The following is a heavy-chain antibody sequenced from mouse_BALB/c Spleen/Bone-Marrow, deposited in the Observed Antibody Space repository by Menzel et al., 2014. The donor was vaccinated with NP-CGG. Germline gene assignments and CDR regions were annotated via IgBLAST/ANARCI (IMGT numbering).Heavy chain of an antibody. J-gene: IGHJ3*01. V-gene: IGHV2-5-1*01. CDR1: GFSLTNYG. CDR2: IWRGGTT. Sequence: VQLVESGPSLVQPSQRLPITCTVSGFSLTNYGIYWARQSPGKGLEWLGVIWRGGTTDYNAAFMSRLSITKDNSKSQVFFKMNSLQADDTAIYYCAKGHYGSSPFAYWGQGTLVTVSA. D-gene: IGHD1-1*01. CDR3: AKGHYGSSPFAY.